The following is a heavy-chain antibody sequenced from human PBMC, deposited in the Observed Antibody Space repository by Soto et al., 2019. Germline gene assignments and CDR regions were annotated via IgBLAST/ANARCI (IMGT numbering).Heavy chain of an antibody. D-gene: IGHD3-10*01. CDR3: ARSYGTIWYGDW. V-gene: IGHV1-69*01. Sequence: QVQLVQSGAEVKKPGASVKVSCRASGGTFNNYAVTWVRQAPGQGLEWMGGTIPVSGTANYAQQFQGRVRINADESTNTVYMELSSLRSEDTAMYYCARSYGTIWYGDWWGQGTLVTVSS. CDR2: TIPVSGTA. J-gene: IGHJ4*02. CDR1: GGTFNNYA.